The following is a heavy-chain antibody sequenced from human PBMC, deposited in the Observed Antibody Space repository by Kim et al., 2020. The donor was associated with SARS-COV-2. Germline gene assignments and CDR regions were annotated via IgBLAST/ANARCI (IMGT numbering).Heavy chain of an antibody. CDR3: ARGLKLRRSFDY. CDR1: GGSFSGYY. Sequence: SETLSLTCAVYGGSFSGYYWSWIRQPPGKGLEWIGEINHSGSTNYNPSLKSRVTISVDTSKNQFSLKLSSVTAADTAVYYCARGLKLRRSFDYWGQGTL. CDR2: INHSGST. V-gene: IGHV4-34*01. D-gene: IGHD3-10*01. J-gene: IGHJ4*02.